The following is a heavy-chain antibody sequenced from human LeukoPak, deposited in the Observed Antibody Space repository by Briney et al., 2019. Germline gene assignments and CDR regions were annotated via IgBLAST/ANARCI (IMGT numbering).Heavy chain of an antibody. V-gene: IGHV3-74*01. Sequence: GGSLRLSCAASGFTFSRSYMHWVRQASGKGPMWVSRINSDGSIINYVDSVKGRFTTSRDNAKNTVYLQMNNLRAEDTAVYYCVKSDWGGGQGTLVTVSS. CDR2: INSDGSII. J-gene: IGHJ4*02. D-gene: IGHD3-16*01. CDR3: VKSDWG. CDR1: GFTFSRSY.